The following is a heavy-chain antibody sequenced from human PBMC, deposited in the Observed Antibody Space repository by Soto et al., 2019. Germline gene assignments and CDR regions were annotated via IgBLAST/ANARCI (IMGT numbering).Heavy chain of an antibody. V-gene: IGHV3-9*01. CDR3: ARTTWGYGEPLDS. Sequence: EVHLVESGGGVAQPGRSLRLSCATSGFTFDDYAMHWVRQAPGKGLEWASGISWNSDSTGSAESVKGRFTISRDNAKKSLFLQMNSLRSEDTAFYFCARTTWGYGEPLDSWGQGTLVTVSS. CDR2: ISWNSDST. D-gene: IGHD4-17*01. J-gene: IGHJ4*02. CDR1: GFTFDDYA.